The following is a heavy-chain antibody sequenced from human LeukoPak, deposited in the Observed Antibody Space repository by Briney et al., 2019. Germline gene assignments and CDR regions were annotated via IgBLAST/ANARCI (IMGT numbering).Heavy chain of an antibody. CDR3: AKDKAVLYYYDSSGFPQNNYFDY. CDR1: GFTFSSYA. J-gene: IGHJ4*02. CDR2: ISGSGGST. V-gene: IGHV3-23*01. Sequence: GGSLRLSCAASGFTFSSYAMSWVRQAPGKGLEWVSAISGSGGSTYYADSVKGRFTISRDNSKNTLYLLMNSLRAEDTAVYYCAKDKAVLYYYDSSGFPQNNYFDYWGQGTLVTVSS. D-gene: IGHD3-22*01.